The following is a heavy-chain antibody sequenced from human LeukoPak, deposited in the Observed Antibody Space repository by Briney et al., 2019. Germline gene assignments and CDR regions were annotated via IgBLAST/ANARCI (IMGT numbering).Heavy chain of an antibody. V-gene: IGHV4-59*01. CDR2: VYYDGNT. CDR3: ARYYCSAGICYYLDY. D-gene: IGHD2-15*01. CDR1: HGSISGYY. J-gene: IGHJ4*02. Sequence: SETLSLTCTVSHGSISGYYWGWIRQPPGKGLEFIGHVYYDGNTKYNPSLKSRVTISLDTSKSQFSLKLTSVTAADTAIYFCARYYCSAGICYYLDYWGQGTLVTVSS.